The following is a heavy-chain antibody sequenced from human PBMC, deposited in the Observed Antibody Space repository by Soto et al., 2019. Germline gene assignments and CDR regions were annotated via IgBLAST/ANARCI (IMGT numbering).Heavy chain of an antibody. V-gene: IGHV3-11*01. CDR3: TRPCRYCNGGGPGNWFDP. J-gene: IGHJ5*02. CDR1: GFTFGDYD. Sequence: GGSLRLSCAASGFTFGDYDMSWIRQAPGKGLEWVSYISNGGSSIYYADSVKGRFAISRDNAKRSVFLQMNSLRAEDTAVYYCTRPCRYCNGGGPGNWFDPWGQGTLVTVSS. D-gene: IGHD2-8*02. CDR2: ISNGGSSI.